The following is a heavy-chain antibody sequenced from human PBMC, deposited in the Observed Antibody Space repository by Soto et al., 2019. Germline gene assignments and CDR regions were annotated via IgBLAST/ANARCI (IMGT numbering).Heavy chain of an antibody. CDR1: GFTFSSYW. J-gene: IGHJ4*02. V-gene: IGHV3-74*01. Sequence: EEKLMESGGGLVQPGGSLRLSCAASGFTFSSYWMHWVRQAPGKGLVWVSRINSDGTTTTYTGSVKGRFTISRDNAKNTLYLQMNRLRAEDTAVYYCERAGEGFDYWGQGSLVTVSS. CDR3: ERAGEGFDY. CDR2: INSDGTTT. D-gene: IGHD7-27*01.